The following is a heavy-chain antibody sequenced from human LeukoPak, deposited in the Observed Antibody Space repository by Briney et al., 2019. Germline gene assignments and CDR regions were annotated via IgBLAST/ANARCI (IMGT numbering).Heavy chain of an antibody. D-gene: IGHD6-19*01. CDR1: GGSISSYY. CDR2: IYYSGST. Sequence: PSETLSLTCTVSGGSISSYYWSRIRQPPGKGLEWIGYIYYSGSTNYNPSLKSRVTISVDTSKNQFSLKLSSVTAADTAVYYCARALMGDIAVAEPHFDYWGQGTLVTVSS. V-gene: IGHV4-59*01. CDR3: ARALMGDIAVAEPHFDY. J-gene: IGHJ4*02.